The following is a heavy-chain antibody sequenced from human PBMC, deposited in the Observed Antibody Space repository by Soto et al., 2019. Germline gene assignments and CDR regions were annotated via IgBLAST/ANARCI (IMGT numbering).Heavy chain of an antibody. CDR3: ARDRQLWDFWSGYPPTYYYYGMDV. V-gene: IGHV3-48*02. CDR2: ISSSSSTI. Sequence: GGSLRLSCAASGFTFSSYSMNWVRQAPGKGLEWVSYISSSSSTIYYADSVKGRFTISRDNAKNSLYLQMNSLRDEDTAVYYCARDRQLWDFWSGYPPTYYYYGMDVWRQGTTVTVSS. D-gene: IGHD3-3*01. CDR1: GFTFSSYS. J-gene: IGHJ6*02.